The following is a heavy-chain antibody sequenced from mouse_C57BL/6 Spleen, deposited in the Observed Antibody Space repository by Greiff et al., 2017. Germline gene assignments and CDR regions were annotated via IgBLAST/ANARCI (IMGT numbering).Heavy chain of an antibody. V-gene: IGHV5-16*01. CDR1: GFTFSDYY. CDR2: INYDGSST. CDR3: AREGLNWYFDV. D-gene: IGHD3-1*01. J-gene: IGHJ1*03. Sequence: DVMLVESEGGLVQPGSSMKLSCTASGFTFSDYYMAWVRQVPEKGLEWVANINYDGSSTYYLDSLKSRFIISRDNAKNILYLQMSSLKSEDTATYYCAREGLNWYFDVWGTGTTVTVSS.